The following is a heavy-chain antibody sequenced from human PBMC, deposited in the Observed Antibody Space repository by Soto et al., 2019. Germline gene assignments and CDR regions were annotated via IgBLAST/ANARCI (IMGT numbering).Heavy chain of an antibody. CDR3: ARESFSASPNFFDY. CDR1: GFAFSNYE. D-gene: IGHD1-26*01. V-gene: IGHV3-48*03. J-gene: IGHJ4*02. CDR2: ISLSGSTI. Sequence: GGSLRLSCAASGFAFSNYEMNWVRQAPGKGLEWVSYISLSGSTIYNADSVKGRFTISRDDAKASLYLEMDSLRADDTAVYYCARESFSASPNFFDYWGQGTLVTVYS.